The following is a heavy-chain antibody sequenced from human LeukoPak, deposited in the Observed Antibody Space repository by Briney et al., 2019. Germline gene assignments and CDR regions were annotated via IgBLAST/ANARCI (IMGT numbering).Heavy chain of an antibody. V-gene: IGHV1-18*01. Sequence: WASVKVSCKASGYTLSRYGISWVRQAPGQGLEWMGWISPYNGNTNYAQKFQGRVSMTTDTSTTTAYMELRSLRSDDTALYYCARDRGDSGWYDENDYWGQGTLVIVSS. J-gene: IGHJ4*02. CDR2: ISPYNGNT. CDR3: ARDRGDSGWYDENDY. D-gene: IGHD6-19*01. CDR1: GYTLSRYG.